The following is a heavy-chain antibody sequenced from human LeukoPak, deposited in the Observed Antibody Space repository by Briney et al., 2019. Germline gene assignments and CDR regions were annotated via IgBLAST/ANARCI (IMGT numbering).Heavy chain of an antibody. V-gene: IGHV1-2*02. J-gene: IGHJ4*02. CDR1: GYTFTDYY. Sequence: ASVKVSCKTSGYTFTDYYIHWVRQAPGQGLEWMGWINPNSGETNSAQKFQGRVTMTGDTSISTGYIELRRVTSDDTAVYYCARDRDYSNTERGFDYWGQGTLVTVSS. D-gene: IGHD4-11*01. CDR3: ARDRDYSNTERGFDY. CDR2: INPNSGET.